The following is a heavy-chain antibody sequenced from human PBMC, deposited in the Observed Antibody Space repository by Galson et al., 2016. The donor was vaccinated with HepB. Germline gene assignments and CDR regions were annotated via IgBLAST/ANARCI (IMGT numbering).Heavy chain of an antibody. V-gene: IGHV3-23*01. CDR1: GFTFSSHG. J-gene: IGHJ4*02. Sequence: SLRLSCAASGFTFSSHGMSWVRQAPGKGPEWVSSISSDGSLTYYADSVKGRFTTSRDNSKNTLYVQLNSLRSEDTAVYYCAKIDVLAMWYFDYWGRGTLVTVSS. D-gene: IGHD2-21*01. CDR3: AKIDVLAMWYFDY. CDR2: ISSDGSLT.